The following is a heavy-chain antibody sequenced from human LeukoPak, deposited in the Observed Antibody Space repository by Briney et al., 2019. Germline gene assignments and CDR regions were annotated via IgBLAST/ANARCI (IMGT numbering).Heavy chain of an antibody. J-gene: IGHJ3*02. Sequence: ASVKVSCKAPGGTFSSYAISWVRQAPGQGLEWMGGIIPIFGTANYAQKFQGRVTITADESTSTAYMELSSLRSEDTAVYYCARAPVYYDILTGPRGPDAFDIWGQGTMVTVSS. CDR3: ARAPVYYDILTGPRGPDAFDI. D-gene: IGHD3-9*01. CDR2: IIPIFGTA. V-gene: IGHV1-69*01. CDR1: GGTFSSYA.